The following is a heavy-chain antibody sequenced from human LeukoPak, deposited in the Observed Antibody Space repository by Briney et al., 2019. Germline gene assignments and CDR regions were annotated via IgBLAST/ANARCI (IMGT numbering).Heavy chain of an antibody. CDR2: INPKFGGT. V-gene: IGHV1-2*02. D-gene: IGHD4-11*01. J-gene: IGHJ4*02. CDR3: AAEDTVTRSYDF. CDR1: GDTFDGYY. Sequence: ASVKVSCKAYGDTFDGYYVHWVRQAPGQGLEWMGWINPKFGGTNYAPKLQVRASMTWDTAINTAYMELRSLTSDDTAVYYCAAEDTVTRSYDFWGQGTLVTVSS.